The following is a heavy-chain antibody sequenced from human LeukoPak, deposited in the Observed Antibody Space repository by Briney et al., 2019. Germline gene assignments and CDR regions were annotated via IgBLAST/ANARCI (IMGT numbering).Heavy chain of an antibody. D-gene: IGHD3-10*01. Sequence: GGSLRLSCAASGFTFSSYAMPWVRQAPGKGLEWVAVISYDGSNKYYADSVKGRFTISRDNSKNTLYLQMNSLRAEDTAVYYCARMEGTSSSEPRVPADYWGQGTLVTVSS. J-gene: IGHJ4*02. CDR1: GFTFSSYA. CDR2: ISYDGSNK. V-gene: IGHV3-30-3*01. CDR3: ARMEGTSSSEPRVPADY.